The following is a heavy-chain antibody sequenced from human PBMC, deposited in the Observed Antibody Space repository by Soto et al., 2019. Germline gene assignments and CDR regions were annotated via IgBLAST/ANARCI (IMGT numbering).Heavy chain of an antibody. CDR2: INPNSGGT. Sequence: VASVKVSCKASGYTFTGYYMHWVRQAPGQGLEWMGWINPNSGGTNYAQKFQGRVTMTRDTSISTAYMELSRLRSDDTAVYYCAREGTTYSGSQTGWFDPWGQGTLVTVSS. V-gene: IGHV1-2*02. D-gene: IGHD1-26*01. J-gene: IGHJ5*02. CDR3: AREGTTYSGSQTGWFDP. CDR1: GYTFTGYY.